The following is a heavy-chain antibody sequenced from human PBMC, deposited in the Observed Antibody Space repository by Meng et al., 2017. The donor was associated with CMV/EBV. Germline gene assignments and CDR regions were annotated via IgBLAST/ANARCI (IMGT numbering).Heavy chain of an antibody. J-gene: IGHJ6*02. CDR3: ARGAVAAPPYYYGMDI. Sequence: KISCAASGFTFSSYAMSWVRQAPGQGLEWMGGIIPTFGTANYAQKVQGRVTITTDESTSTAYMQLSSLRSEDTAVYYCARGAVAAPPYYYGMDIWGQGTTVTVSS. D-gene: IGHD5-12*01. CDR1: GFTFSSYA. CDR2: IIPTFGTA. V-gene: IGHV1-69*05.